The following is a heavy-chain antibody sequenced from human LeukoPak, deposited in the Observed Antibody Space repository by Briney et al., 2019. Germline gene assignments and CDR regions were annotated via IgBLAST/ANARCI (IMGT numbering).Heavy chain of an antibody. CDR3: ARQGRRQLVRGQYYYYYMDV. J-gene: IGHJ6*03. D-gene: IGHD6-13*01. CDR2: VNHSGTT. V-gene: IGHV4-34*01. CDR1: GGSFLGYY. Sequence: PSETLSLTCTVYGGSFLGYYWSWIRQPPGKGLESIGEVNHSGTTTYNPSLKSRVTISVDPSKNQFSLKLSSLTAADTAVYYCARQGRRQLVRGQYYYYYMDVWGKGTTVTISS.